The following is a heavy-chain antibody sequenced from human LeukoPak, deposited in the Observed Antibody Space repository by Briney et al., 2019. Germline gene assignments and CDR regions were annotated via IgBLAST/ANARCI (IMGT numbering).Heavy chain of an antibody. J-gene: IGHJ4*02. V-gene: IGHV3-30*03. CDR1: GFTFSSYG. Sequence: GRSLRLSCAASGFTFSSYGMHWVRQAPGKGLEWVAVISYDGSNKYYADSVKGRFTISRDNSKNTLYLQMNSLRAEDTAVYYCAREGVTRYYGSGSYYTYWGQGTLVTVSS. CDR3: AREGVTRYYGSGSYYTY. CDR2: ISYDGSNK. D-gene: IGHD3-10*01.